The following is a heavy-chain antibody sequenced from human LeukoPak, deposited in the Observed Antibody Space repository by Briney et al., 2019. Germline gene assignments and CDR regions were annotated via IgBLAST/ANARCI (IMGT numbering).Heavy chain of an antibody. V-gene: IGHV1-69*04. CDR1: GGTFSSYA. CDR3: ARSHPSSSSWHRSNWFDP. Sequence: SVKVSCKASGGTFSSYAISWVRQAPGQGLEWMGRIIPILGIANYAQKFQGRVTITADKSTSTAYMELSSLRSEDTAVYYCARSHPSSSSWHRSNWFDPWGQGTLVTVSS. CDR2: IIPILGIA. D-gene: IGHD6-13*01. J-gene: IGHJ5*02.